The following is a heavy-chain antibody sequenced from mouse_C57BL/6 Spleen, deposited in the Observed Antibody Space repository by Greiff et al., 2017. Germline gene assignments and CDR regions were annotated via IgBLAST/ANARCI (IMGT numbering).Heavy chain of an antibody. CDR3: AVIITKTDY. CDR1: GYTFTSYW. V-gene: IGHV1-50*01. D-gene: IGHD1-1*01. J-gene: IGHJ2*01. CDR2: IDPSDSYT. Sequence: VKLQESGAELVKPGASVKLSCKASGYTFTSYWMQWVKQRPGQGLEWIGEIDPSDSYTNYNQKFKGKATLTVDTSSSTAYMQLSSLTSEDSAVYYCAVIITKTDYWGQGTTLTVSS.